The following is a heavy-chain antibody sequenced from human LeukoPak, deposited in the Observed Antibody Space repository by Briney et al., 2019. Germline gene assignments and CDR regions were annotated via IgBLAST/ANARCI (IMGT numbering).Heavy chain of an antibody. CDR1: GGSISSSSYY. CDR2: IYYSGST. J-gene: IGHJ5*02. D-gene: IGHD6-13*01. Sequence: PSETLSLTCTVSGGSISSSSYYWGWIRQPPGKGLEWIGSIYYSGSTYYNPSLKSRVTISVDTSKNQFSLKLSSVTAADTAVYHCAIAAAGRGNWFDPWGQGTLVTVSS. V-gene: IGHV4-39*07. CDR3: AIAAAGRGNWFDP.